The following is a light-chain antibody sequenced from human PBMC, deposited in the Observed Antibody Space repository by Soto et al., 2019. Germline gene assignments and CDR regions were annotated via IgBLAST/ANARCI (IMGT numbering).Light chain of an antibody. CDR1: QTVSSNY. J-gene: IGKJ3*01. V-gene: IGKV3-20*01. CDR2: GAS. Sequence: EIVLTQSPGTLSLSPGATATLSCRASQTVSSNYLAWFQQKAGQAPRHLIYGASSRATGIPDRFSGSGSGTDFTLTITRLEPEDFAVYYCHHYGKSPIYTFGPGTKVDIK. CDR3: HHYGKSPIYT.